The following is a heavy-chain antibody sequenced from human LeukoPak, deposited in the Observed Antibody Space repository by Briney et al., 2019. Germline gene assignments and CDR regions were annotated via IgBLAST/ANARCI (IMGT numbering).Heavy chain of an antibody. V-gene: IGHV4-34*01. CDR1: GGSFSGYY. J-gene: IGHJ4*02. CDR3: ARGYYYGSGSYYDDY. CDR2: INHSGST. Sequence: PSETLSLTCAVYGGSFSGYYWSWIRQPPGKGLEWIGEINHSGSTNYNPSLKSRVTISVDTSKNQFSLKLSSVTAADTAVYYCARGYYYGSGSYYDDYWGQGTLVTVSS. D-gene: IGHD3-10*01.